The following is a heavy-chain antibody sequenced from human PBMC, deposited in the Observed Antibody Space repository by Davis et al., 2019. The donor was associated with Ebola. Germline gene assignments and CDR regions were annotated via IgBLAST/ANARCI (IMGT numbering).Heavy chain of an antibody. CDR3: ARVGGDFWSQHNYYYYGMDV. CDR2: INPSGGST. Sequence: ASVKVSCKASGYTFTSYYMHWVRQAPGQGLEWMGIINPSGGSTSYAQKFQGRVTMTRDTSTSTVYMELSSLRSEDTAVYYCARVGGDFWSQHNYYYYGMDVWGQGTTVTVSS. J-gene: IGHJ6*02. D-gene: IGHD3-3*01. V-gene: IGHV1-46*01. CDR1: GYTFTSYY.